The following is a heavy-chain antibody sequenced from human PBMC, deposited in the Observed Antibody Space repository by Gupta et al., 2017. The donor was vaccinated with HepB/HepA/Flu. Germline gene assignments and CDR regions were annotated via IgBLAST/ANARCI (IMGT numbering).Heavy chain of an antibody. D-gene: IGHD1-26*01. V-gene: IGHV3-23*01. J-gene: IGHJ4*02. CDR1: GFTFSSYA. CDR3: AKAPWRGSYYRIDY. CDR2: ISGSGGST. Sequence: EVQLLESGGGLVQPGGSLRPSCAASGFTFSSYAMSWVRQAPGKGLEWVSAISGSGGSTYYADSVKGRFTISRDNSKNTLYLQMNSLRAEDTAVYYCAKAPWRGSYYRIDYWGQGTLVTVSS.